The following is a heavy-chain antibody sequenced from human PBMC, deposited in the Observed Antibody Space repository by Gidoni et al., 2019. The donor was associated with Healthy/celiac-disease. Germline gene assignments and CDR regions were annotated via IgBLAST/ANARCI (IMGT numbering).Heavy chain of an antibody. CDR1: GFTFSSYA. CDR2: ISYDGSNK. CDR3: ARVVDTMVRGAQFTHPYYYYY. Sequence: QVQLVESGGGVVQPGRALRLSCAASGFTFSSYAMHWVRQAPGKGLELVAVISYDGSNKYYADSVKGRFTISRDNSKNTLYLQMNSLRAEDTAVYYCARVVDTMVRGAQFTHPYYYYY. J-gene: IGHJ6*01. V-gene: IGHV3-30-3*01. D-gene: IGHD3-10*01.